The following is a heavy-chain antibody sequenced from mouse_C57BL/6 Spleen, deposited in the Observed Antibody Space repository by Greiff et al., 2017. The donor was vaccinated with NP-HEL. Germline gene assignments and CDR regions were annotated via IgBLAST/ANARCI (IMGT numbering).Heavy chain of an antibody. V-gene: IGHV1-80*01. CDR3: ARSGELYWYFDV. CDR2: IYPGDGDT. CDR1: GYAFSSYW. Sequence: QVQLKQSGAELVKPGASVTISCKASGYAFSSYWMNWVKQRPGKGLEWIGQIYPGDGDTNYNGKFKGKATLTADKSSSTAYMQLSSLTSEDSAVYFCARSGELYWYFDVWGTGTTVTVSS. D-gene: IGHD2-13*01. J-gene: IGHJ1*03.